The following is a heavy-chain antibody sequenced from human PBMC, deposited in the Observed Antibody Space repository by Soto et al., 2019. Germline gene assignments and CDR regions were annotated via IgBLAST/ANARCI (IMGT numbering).Heavy chain of an antibody. Sequence: GGSLRLSCAASGFTFSSYWMSWVRQAPGKGLEWVANIKQDGSEKYYVDSVKGRFTISRDNAKNSLYLQMNSLRAEDTAVYYCARDQSQWLVPYWYFDLWGRGTLVTVSS. CDR1: GFTFSSYW. V-gene: IGHV3-7*01. J-gene: IGHJ2*01. CDR2: IKQDGSEK. CDR3: ARDQSQWLVPYWYFDL. D-gene: IGHD6-19*01.